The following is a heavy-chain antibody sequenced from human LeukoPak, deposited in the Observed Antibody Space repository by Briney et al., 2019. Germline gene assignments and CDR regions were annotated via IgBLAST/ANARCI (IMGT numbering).Heavy chain of an antibody. CDR2: ISETGSTI. CDR3: VRGYTPDY. J-gene: IGHJ4*02. Sequence: GGSLRLSCVASGFIFSDLEMHWVRQAPGKGLEWISFISETGSTIYYADSVTGRFTISRDNAKNSLYLQMDSLRDEDTALYYCVRGYTPDYWGQGALLTVSS. CDR1: GFIFSDLE. V-gene: IGHV3-48*03. D-gene: IGHD5-18*01.